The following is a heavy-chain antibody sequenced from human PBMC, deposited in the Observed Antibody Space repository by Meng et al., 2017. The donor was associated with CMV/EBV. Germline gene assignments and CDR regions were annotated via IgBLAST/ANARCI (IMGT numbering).Heavy chain of an antibody. V-gene: IGHV5-51*01. CDR3: AKWGPMVRRLYYFDF. Sequence: GESLKISCKGSGYSFSSHWIGWVRQMPGKGLEWMGIIYPDDSDTRYRPSIQGQVSISADKSISTAYLQWSSLKASDTAIYYCAKWGPMVRRLYYFDFWGQGTPVTVSS. D-gene: IGHD3-10*01. J-gene: IGHJ4*02. CDR2: IYPDDSDT. CDR1: GYSFSSHW.